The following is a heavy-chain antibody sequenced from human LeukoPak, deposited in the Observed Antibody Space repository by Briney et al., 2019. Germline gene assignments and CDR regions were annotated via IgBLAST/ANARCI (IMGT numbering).Heavy chain of an antibody. CDR3: ARDISASDYGDYLFDY. J-gene: IGHJ4*02. CDR1: GYTFTSYY. CDR2: INPSGGRT. V-gene: IGHV1-46*01. Sequence: ASVKVSCKTSGYTFTSYYIHWVRQAPGQGLEWMGIINPSGGRTIYARKFQGRVTMTRDMSTSTIYMELSSLRSDDTAVYYCARDISASDYGDYLFDYWGQGTLVTVSS. D-gene: IGHD4-17*01.